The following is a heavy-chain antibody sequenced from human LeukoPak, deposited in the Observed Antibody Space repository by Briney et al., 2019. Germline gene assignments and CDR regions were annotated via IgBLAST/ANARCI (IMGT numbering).Heavy chain of an antibody. V-gene: IGHV1-2*02. D-gene: IGHD6-6*01. CDR3: AREVEYSSSPDY. Sequence: ASVKVSCKASGYTFTGYYMHWVRQAPGQGLEWMGWTNPNSGGTNYAQKFQGRVTMTRDTSISTAYMELSRLRSDDTAVYYCAREVEYSSSPDYWGQGTLVTVSS. CDR1: GYTFTGYY. CDR2: TNPNSGGT. J-gene: IGHJ4*02.